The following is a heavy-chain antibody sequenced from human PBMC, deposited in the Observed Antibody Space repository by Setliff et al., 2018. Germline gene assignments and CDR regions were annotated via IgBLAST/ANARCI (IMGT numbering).Heavy chain of an antibody. CDR1: GASISSGNDF. CDR2: IYTNGGT. V-gene: IGHV4-61*09. CDR3: ARSDDNSQYPDY. D-gene: IGHD1-1*01. Sequence: SETLSLTCSVSGASISSGNDFWNWIRQPAGKGLEWIGNIYTNGGTDYSPSLRSRVTISLGTSKNQFSLQLTSVTAADTAIYYCARSDDNSQYPDYWGQGTLVTVSS. J-gene: IGHJ4*01.